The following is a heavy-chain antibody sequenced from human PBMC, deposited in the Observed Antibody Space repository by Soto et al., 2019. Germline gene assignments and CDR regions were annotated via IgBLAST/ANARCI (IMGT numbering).Heavy chain of an antibody. D-gene: IGHD6-19*01. V-gene: IGHV1-69*13. J-gene: IGHJ4*02. CDR3: ARSGRAVAGMWYFDY. CDR1: GGTFSSYA. Sequence: ASVKVSCKASGGTFSSYAISWVRQAPGQGPEWMGGIIPILGTANYAQKFQCRVTITADESTSTAYMELSSLRSEDTAVYYCARSGRAVAGMWYFDYWGQGTLVTVSS. CDR2: IIPILGTA.